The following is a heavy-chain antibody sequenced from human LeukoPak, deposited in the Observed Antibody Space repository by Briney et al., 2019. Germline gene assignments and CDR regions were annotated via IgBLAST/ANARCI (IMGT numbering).Heavy chain of an antibody. CDR2: IYHSGST. CDR3: ARADHYDFWSGSGWFDP. D-gene: IGHD3-3*01. J-gene: IGHJ5*02. V-gene: IGHV4-38-2*02. Sequence: PSETLSLTCTVSGYSISSGYYWGWIRQPPGKGLEWIGSIYHSGSTYYNPSLKSRVTISVDTSKNQFSLKLSSVTAADTAVYYCARADHYDFWSGSGWFDPWGQGTLVTVSS. CDR1: GYSISSGYY.